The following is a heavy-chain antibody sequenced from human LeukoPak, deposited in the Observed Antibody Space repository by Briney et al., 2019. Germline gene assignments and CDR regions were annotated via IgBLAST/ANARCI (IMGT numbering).Heavy chain of an antibody. CDR1: EFTSSSTG. CDR2: INSDGSSI. V-gene: IGHV3-74*03. Sequence: GGSRSLSCAASEFTSSSTGMHWVRQVPGKGLEWVSRINSDGSSIKHADSVKGRFTISRDNAKNTLYLQMDSLRAEDTAVYHCARGLCESCGHTLGLWGQGTLVTVSS. D-gene: IGHD3-22*01. CDR3: ARGLCESCGHTLGL. J-gene: IGHJ4*02.